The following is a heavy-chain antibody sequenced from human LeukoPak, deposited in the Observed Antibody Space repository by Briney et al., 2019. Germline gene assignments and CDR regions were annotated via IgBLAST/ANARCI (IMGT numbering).Heavy chain of an antibody. CDR2: VRTKGDNYAT. D-gene: IGHD2-15*01. V-gene: IGHV3-73*01. CDR3: TRHARPAGGVDGLDV. CDR1: GFTFSGSV. Sequence: TGGSLRLSCAASGFTFSGSVIHWVRQASGKGLQWVGRVRTKGDNYATAYTASMQGRFTISRDDSKNTAYLQMSSLKTEDTAVYYCTRHARPAGGVDGLDVWGQGTTVTVSS. J-gene: IGHJ6*02.